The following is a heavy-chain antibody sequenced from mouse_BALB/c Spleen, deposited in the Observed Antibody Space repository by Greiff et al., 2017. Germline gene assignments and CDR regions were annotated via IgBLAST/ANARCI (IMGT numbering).Heavy chain of an antibody. CDR2: ISDGGSYT. D-gene: IGHD1-1*01. V-gene: IGHV5-4*02. CDR3: ARDQSYYYGSRYYAMDY. Sequence: EVKLVESGGGLVKPGGSLKLSCAASGFTFSDYYMYWVRQTPEKRLEWVATISDGGSYTYYPDSVKGRFTISRDNAKNNLYLQMSSLKSEDTAMYYCARDQSYYYGSRYYAMDYWGQGTSVTVSS. CDR1: GFTFSDYY. J-gene: IGHJ4*01.